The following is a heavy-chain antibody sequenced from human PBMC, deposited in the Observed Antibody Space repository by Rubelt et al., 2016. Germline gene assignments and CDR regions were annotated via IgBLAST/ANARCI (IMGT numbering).Heavy chain of an antibody. V-gene: IGHV3-7*01. J-gene: IGHJ6*02. CDR3: VREAVVVVVASGYNFYAMDV. Sequence: VQLVESGGGLVQPGGSLRLSCAASGYRFSSYWMSWVRQAPGKGLEWVANIKEDGSEKYYMDSVKGRVISSRDNPKNSLYVQMNSLRAEDTAVYYCVREAVVVVVASGYNFYAMDVWGQGTTVTVSS. CDR1: GYRFSSYW. CDR2: IKEDGSEK. D-gene: IGHD2-15*01.